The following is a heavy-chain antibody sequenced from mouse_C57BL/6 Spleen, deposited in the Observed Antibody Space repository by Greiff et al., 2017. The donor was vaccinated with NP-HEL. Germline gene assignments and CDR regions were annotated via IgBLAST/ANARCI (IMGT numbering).Heavy chain of an antibody. CDR1: GFTFSSYA. CDR2: ISDGGSYT. Sequence: EVKLQESGGGLVKPGGSLKLSCAASGFTFSSYAMSWVRQTPEKRLEWVATISDGGSYTYYPDNVKGRFTISRDNAKNNLYLQMSHLKSEDTAMYYCARDDYYGSSYGYAMDYWGQGTSVTVSS. J-gene: IGHJ4*01. CDR3: ARDDYYGSSYGYAMDY. D-gene: IGHD1-1*01. V-gene: IGHV5-4*01.